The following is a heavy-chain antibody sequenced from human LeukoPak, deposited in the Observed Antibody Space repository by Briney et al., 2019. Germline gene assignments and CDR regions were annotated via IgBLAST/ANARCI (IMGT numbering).Heavy chain of an antibody. J-gene: IGHJ4*02. CDR2: IGAYDGNT. CDR3: ARDSPGGSDSSGRGTYFDY. D-gene: IGHD3-22*01. V-gene: IGHV1-18*01. CDR1: GYTFTSYG. Sequence: ASVKVSCKASGYTFTSYGISWVRQAPGQGLEWMGWIGAYDGNTKYTQKVQYRVTMTTDTSTSTAYMELRSLRSDDTAVYYCARDSPGGSDSSGRGTYFDYWGQGTLVTVSS.